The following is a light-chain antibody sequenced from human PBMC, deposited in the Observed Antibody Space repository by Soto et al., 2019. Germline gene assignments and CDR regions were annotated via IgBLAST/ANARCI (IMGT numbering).Light chain of an antibody. CDR2: GSY. CDR3: QQYSSSYDTSLYT. J-gene: IGKJ2*01. CDR1: QSVGGST. Sequence: EIVLTQSPGTLSLSPGEKATLPSRASQSVGGSTLAWYQQKPGQAPRLLVYGSYHRATGIADRFSGSGSGTDFTLTISRLEPEDFAVYYCQQYSSSYDTSLYTFGQGTKVEIK. V-gene: IGKV3-20*01.